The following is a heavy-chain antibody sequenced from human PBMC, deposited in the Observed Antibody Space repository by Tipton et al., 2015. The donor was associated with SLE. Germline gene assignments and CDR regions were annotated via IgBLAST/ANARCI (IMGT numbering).Heavy chain of an antibody. Sequence: QVQLVQSGSELKRPGASVKVSCKASGYSFTTHPMNWVRQAPGQGLEWLGWINTNTGKPTYAQGFTGRFVFSLDTSVSTAYLQISSLKAEDTAIYYCARGLEQQLLDYWGQGTRVTVSS. J-gene: IGHJ4*02. D-gene: IGHD6-13*01. CDR3: ARGLEQQLLDY. V-gene: IGHV7-4-1*02. CDR1: GYSFTTHP. CDR2: INTNTGKP.